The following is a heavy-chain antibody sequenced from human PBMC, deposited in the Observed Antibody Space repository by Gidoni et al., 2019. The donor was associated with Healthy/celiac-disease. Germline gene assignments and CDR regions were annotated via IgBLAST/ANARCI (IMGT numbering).Heavy chain of an antibody. Sequence: EVQLVQSGAEVKKPGEALKISCKGSGYSFTSYWIVWVRQMPGKGLEWMGIIYPGDSYTRYSPSFQGQVTLSAAKSISTAYLQWSSLKASYTAMYYFARSRGYSSGWYGGYWGQGTLVTVSS. V-gene: IGHV5-51*01. CDR2: IYPGDSYT. CDR3: ARSRGYSSGWYGGY. CDR1: GYSFTSYW. D-gene: IGHD6-19*01. J-gene: IGHJ4*02.